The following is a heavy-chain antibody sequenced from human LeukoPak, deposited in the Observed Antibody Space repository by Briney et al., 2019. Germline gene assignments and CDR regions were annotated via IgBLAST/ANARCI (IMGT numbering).Heavy chain of an antibody. CDR3: AQAFGGYYFDY. CDR2: ISGSGANT. D-gene: IGHD3-16*01. J-gene: IGHJ4*02. V-gene: IGHV3-23*01. Sequence: GGSLRLSCAASGFSFTSYAMNWVRQAPGKGLEWVSSISGSGANTYYADSVKGRFTISRENSKNTLFLYMNSLRAEDTAVYYCAQAFGGYYFDYWGQGTLVTVSS. CDR1: GFSFTSYA.